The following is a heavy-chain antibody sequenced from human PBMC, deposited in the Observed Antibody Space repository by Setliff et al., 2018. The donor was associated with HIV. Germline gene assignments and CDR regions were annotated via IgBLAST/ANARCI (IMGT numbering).Heavy chain of an antibody. CDR1: GGSFSGYY. J-gene: IGHJ4*02. CDR3: ARGGLGVVGAIDY. CDR2: IIHSGGT. V-gene: IGHV4-34*01. D-gene: IGHD2-15*01. Sequence: SETLSLTCAVYGGSFSGYYWTWIRQPPGRGLEWIGEIIHSGGTNYNRSPKSRVTISVDTSKNQFSLNLCSVNAADTAVYYCARGGLGVVGAIDYWSQGTLVTVSS.